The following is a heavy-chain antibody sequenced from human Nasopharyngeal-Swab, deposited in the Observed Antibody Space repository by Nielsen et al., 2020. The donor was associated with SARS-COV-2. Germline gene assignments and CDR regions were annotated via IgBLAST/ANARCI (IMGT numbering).Heavy chain of an antibody. CDR2: ISSNDEK. CDR3: ARMETIAVAGYYYYYGMDV. D-gene: IGHD6-19*01. Sequence: WIRQPPGKALEWLAHISSNDEKSYSTSLKSRLTISKDTSKSQVVLTMTNMDPVDTATYYCARMETIAVAGYYYYYGMDVWGQGTTVTVSS. J-gene: IGHJ6*02. V-gene: IGHV2-26*01.